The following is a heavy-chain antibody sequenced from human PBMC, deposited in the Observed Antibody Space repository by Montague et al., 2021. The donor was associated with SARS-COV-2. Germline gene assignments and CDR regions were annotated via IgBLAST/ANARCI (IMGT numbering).Heavy chain of an antibody. Sequence: SETLSLTCAVYDGSFSDYSWTWIRQPPGKGLEWIGEINHRGSTNYNPSLKSRVTISVDTSKNQFSLKLTSVTAADTAVYYCAGGRQYINMVAVVVTGGEYYFDFWGQGTLVAVSS. CDR2: INHRGST. V-gene: IGHV4-34*01. CDR1: DGSFSDYS. D-gene: IGHD3-22*01. J-gene: IGHJ4*02. CDR3: AGGRQYINMVAVVVTGGEYYFDF.